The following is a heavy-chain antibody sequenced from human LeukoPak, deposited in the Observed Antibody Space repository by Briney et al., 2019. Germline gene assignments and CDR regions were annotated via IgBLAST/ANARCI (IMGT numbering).Heavy chain of an antibody. D-gene: IGHD1-26*01. CDR1: GFTFSSYW. J-gene: IGHJ4*02. V-gene: IGHV3-74*01. CDR3: ARGTVGATVADY. Sequence: GGSLRLSCAASGFTFSSYWMHWVRQAPGKGLVWVSRIKSDGSYTGYADSVKGRFTISRDDAKNALYLQMNSLRVEDTAVYYCARGTVGATVADYWGQGTLVTVSS. CDR2: IKSDGSYT.